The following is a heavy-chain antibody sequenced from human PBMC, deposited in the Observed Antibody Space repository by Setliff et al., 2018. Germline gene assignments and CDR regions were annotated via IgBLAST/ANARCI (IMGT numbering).Heavy chain of an antibody. D-gene: IGHD4-17*01. CDR1: GYSISSGYY. Sequence: PSETLSLTCAVSGYSISSGYYWGWIRQPPGKGLEWIGSIYHSGSTYYNPSLKSRVTISVDTSKNQFSLKLSSVTAADTAVYYCAREPHYGDYLLDYWGQGTLVTVSS. J-gene: IGHJ4*02. CDR3: AREPHYGDYLLDY. CDR2: IYHSGST. V-gene: IGHV4-38-2*02.